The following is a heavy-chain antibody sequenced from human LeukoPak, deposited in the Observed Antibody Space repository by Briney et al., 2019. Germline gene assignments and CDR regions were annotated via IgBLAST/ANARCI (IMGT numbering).Heavy chain of an antibody. CDR3: ARTLFGDQYQLLHNWFAP. CDR2: INTDTGNP. D-gene: IGHD2-2*01. J-gene: IGHJ5*02. Sequence: GASVKVSCKASGYTFTNYAMNWVRQAPGQGLEWMGWINTDTGNPTYAQGFTRRLVFSLDTSASTAYLQISSLKAEDTAVYYCARTLFGDQYQLLHNWFAPWGQGTLVTVSS. V-gene: IGHV7-4-1*02. CDR1: GYTFTNYA.